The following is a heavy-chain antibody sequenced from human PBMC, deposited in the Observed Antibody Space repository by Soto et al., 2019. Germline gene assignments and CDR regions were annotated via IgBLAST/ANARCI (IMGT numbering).Heavy chain of an antibody. CDR2: IYYSGST. V-gene: IGHV4-31*03. J-gene: IGHJ4*02. CDR1: GGSISSGGYY. CDR3: ARVDYCDSSGYNDY. Sequence: QVQLQESGPGLVKPSQTLSLTCTVSGGSISSGGYYWSWIRQHPGKGLEWIGYIYYSGSTYYNPSLKSRVTISVDTSKTQFALKLSSVTAADTAVYYCARVDYCDSSGYNDYWGQGTLVTVSS. D-gene: IGHD3-22*01.